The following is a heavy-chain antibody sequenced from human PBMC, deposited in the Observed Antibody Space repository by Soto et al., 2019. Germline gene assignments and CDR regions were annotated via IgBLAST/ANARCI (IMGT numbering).Heavy chain of an antibody. D-gene: IGHD1-20*01. J-gene: IGHJ4*02. CDR2: IYYTGNT. V-gene: IGHV4-39*07. CDR3: ARVYNQYNVSYFDN. Sequence: SETLSLTCAVSGGYICSSSYYWGWIRQPPGKGLEWIGNIYYTGNTYYTPSLQSRVAISVDTSKNQFSLKVSSVTAADTAVYYCARVYNQYNVSYFDNWGQGTLVTLSS. CDR1: GGYICSSSYY.